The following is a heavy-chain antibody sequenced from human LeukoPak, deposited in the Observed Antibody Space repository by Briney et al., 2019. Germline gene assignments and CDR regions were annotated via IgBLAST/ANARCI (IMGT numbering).Heavy chain of an antibody. CDR2: VSGGVGST. D-gene: IGHD3-10*01. Sequence: PGGSLRLSCAASGFTFRMYAMTWVRQAPGKGLEWVATVSGGVGSTYYADPVKGRFTISRDNSKNTVYLQLNSLRADDTAVFYCATSMVRGLMPYYYYAMDVWGQGTTVTVSS. CDR1: GFTFRMYA. CDR3: ATSMVRGLMPYYYYAMDV. V-gene: IGHV3-23*01. J-gene: IGHJ6*02.